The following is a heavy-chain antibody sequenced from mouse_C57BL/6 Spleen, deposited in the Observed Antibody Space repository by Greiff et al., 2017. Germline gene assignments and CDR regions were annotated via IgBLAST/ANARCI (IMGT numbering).Heavy chain of an antibody. CDR3: AREIPLFITTGGFAY. Sequence: EVKLVESGGGLVKPGGSLKLSCAASGFTFSSYAMSWVRQTPEKRLEWVATISDGGSYTYYPDNVKGRFTISRDNAKNHLYLQMSHLKSEDTAMYYCAREIPLFITTGGFAYWGQGTLVTVSA. CDR2: ISDGGSYT. CDR1: GFTFSSYA. D-gene: IGHD1-1*01. V-gene: IGHV5-4*01. J-gene: IGHJ3*01.